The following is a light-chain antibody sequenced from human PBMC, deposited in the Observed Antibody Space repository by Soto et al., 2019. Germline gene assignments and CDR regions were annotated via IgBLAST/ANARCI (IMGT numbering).Light chain of an antibody. CDR3: SSCAGIKNLV. V-gene: IGLV2-8*01. J-gene: IGLJ2*01. CDR1: SSDVGGYND. CDR2: DVS. Sequence: QSALTQPPSASGAPGQSVTISCTGTSSDVGGYNDVSWYQQHPGKAHKLMIYDVSKRPSGVPDRFSGSKSGNTASLTVSGLQPEDEADYYCSSCAGIKNLVFGGGTKLTVL.